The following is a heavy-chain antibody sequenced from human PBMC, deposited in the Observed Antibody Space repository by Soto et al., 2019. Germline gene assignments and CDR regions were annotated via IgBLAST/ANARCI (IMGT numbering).Heavy chain of an antibody. CDR3: ARDRDTMIRGVYQH. D-gene: IGHD3-10*01. V-gene: IGHV3-11*05. CDR1: GFIFSAYY. CDR2: ISSSGDYT. Sequence: QVQLVESGGGLVKPGGSLRLSCAASGFIFSAYYMHWIRQAPGKGLEWVSYISSSGDYTNYADSVKGRVTVSRDNAKNSLYLQMSSLRAEDTAVYYCARDRDTMIRGVYQHWGQGTLFTVSS. J-gene: IGHJ1*01.